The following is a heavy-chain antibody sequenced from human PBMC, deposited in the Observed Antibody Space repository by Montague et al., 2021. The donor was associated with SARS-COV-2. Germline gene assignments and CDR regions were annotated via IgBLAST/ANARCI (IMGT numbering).Heavy chain of an antibody. CDR1: GFSLSINGVG. D-gene: IGHD3-10*01. Sequence: PALVKPTQTLTLTCTFSGFSLSINGVGVGWIRQPPGKALEWLAMIYWDDNPHYSPSLKSRLIITKDTSKNQVVLTMTNMDPVDTATYYCAHGHWYGSGNYLPDSWGQGTLVTVSS. V-gene: IGHV2-5*02. CDR2: IYWDDNP. CDR3: AHGHWYGSGNYLPDS. J-gene: IGHJ4*02.